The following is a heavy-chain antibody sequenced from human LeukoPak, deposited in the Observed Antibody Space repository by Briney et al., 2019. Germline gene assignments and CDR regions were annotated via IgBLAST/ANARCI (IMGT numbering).Heavy chain of an antibody. CDR2: IYYSGTT. V-gene: IGHV4-31*03. CDR3: ARNSNDAFDI. D-gene: IGHD6-13*01. Sequence: PSETLSLTCTVPGDSISSRTYYWSWIRQHPGKGLEWIGYIYYSGTTYYNPSLKSRLTISVDTSENQFSLKLSSVTAADTAVYYCARNSNDAFDIWGRGTMVTVSS. CDR1: GDSISSRTYY. J-gene: IGHJ3*02.